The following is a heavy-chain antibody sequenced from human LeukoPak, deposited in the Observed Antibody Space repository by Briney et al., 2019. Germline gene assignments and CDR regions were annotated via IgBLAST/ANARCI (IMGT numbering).Heavy chain of an antibody. CDR3: ARVGVCNSTSCYEMADAFDI. Sequence: ASVKVSCKASGYTFTGYYMHWVRQAPGQGLEWMGWINPNSGGTNYAQKFQGRVTMTRDTSISTAYMELSRLTSDDTAVYYCARVGVCNSTSCYEMADAFDIWGQGTMVTVSS. V-gene: IGHV1-2*02. J-gene: IGHJ3*02. D-gene: IGHD2-2*01. CDR2: INPNSGGT. CDR1: GYTFTGYY.